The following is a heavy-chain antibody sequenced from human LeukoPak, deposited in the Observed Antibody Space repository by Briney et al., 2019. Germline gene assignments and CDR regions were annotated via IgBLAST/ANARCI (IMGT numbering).Heavy chain of an antibody. J-gene: IGHJ4*02. CDR3: ARGPHERSGYPDD. Sequence: GASVKVSCKPSGYTFNTYGITWVRQAPRQGLEWMGLISPYNGNTNYAQKFQGRVTMTTDTSTSTAYMELRSLRSDDTAVYYCARGPHERSGYPDDWGQGTLVTVSS. CDR2: ISPYNGNT. D-gene: IGHD3-22*01. V-gene: IGHV1-18*01. CDR1: GYTFNTYG.